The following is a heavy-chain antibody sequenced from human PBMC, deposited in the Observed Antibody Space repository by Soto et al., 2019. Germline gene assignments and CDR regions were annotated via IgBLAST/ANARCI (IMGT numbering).Heavy chain of an antibody. V-gene: IGHV4-39*01. CDR1: GGSISSSSYY. D-gene: IGHD6-13*01. Sequence: XETLSLTCTVSGGSISSSSYYWGWIRQPPGKGLEWIGSIYYSGSTYYNPSLKSRVTISVDTSKNQFSLKLSSVTAADTAVYYCASSNSSSWYGVDYYYGMDVWGQGTTVTVSS. J-gene: IGHJ6*02. CDR3: ASSNSSSWYGVDYYYGMDV. CDR2: IYYSGST.